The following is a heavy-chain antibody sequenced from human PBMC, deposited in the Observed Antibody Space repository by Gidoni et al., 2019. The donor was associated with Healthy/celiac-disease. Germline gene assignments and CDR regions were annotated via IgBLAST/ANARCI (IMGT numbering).Heavy chain of an antibody. CDR1: GGSISSYY. CDR2: IYYSGST. Sequence: QVQLQESGPGLVKPSETLSLTCTVSGGSISSYYWSWIRQPPGKGLEWIGYIYYSGSTNYNPSLKSRVTISVDTSKNQFSLKLSSVTAADTAVYYCARSAVGAHPLDAFDIWGQGTMVTVSS. CDR3: ARSAVGAHPLDAFDI. J-gene: IGHJ3*02. V-gene: IGHV4-59*01. D-gene: IGHD1-26*01.